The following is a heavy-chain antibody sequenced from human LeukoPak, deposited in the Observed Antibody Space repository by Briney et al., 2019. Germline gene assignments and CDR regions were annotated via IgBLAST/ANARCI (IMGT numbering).Heavy chain of an antibody. J-gene: IGHJ4*02. D-gene: IGHD3-3*01. CDR2: MSYDGNNK. V-gene: IGHV3-30*03. CDR1: GFTFSSFG. Sequence: GGSLRLSCSASGFTFSSFGMHWVRQAPGKGLEWVTLMSYDGNNKYSADSVRGRFSISRDNAKNSLYLQMNSLRAEDTAVYYCARTRVVFGVVIIPTHFDYWGQGTLVTVSS. CDR3: ARTRVVFGVVIIPTHFDY.